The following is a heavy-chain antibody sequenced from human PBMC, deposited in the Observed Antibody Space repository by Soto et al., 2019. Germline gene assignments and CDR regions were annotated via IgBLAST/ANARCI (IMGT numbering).Heavy chain of an antibody. CDR2: TSYDGSGK. CDR3: AREGPRYNGMDV. D-gene: IGHD3-9*01. CDR1: GFTFNSYS. V-gene: IGHV3-30*03. Sequence: GGSLRLSCAASGFTFNSYSMNWVRQAPGKGLEWVAVTSYDGSGKYYADSVKGRFTISKDNAKNTLYLQMNSLRAEDTAVYYCAREGPRYNGMDVWGQGTTVTVSS. J-gene: IGHJ6*02.